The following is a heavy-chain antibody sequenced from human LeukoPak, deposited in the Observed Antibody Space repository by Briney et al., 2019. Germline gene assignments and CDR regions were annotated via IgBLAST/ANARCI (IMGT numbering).Heavy chain of an antibody. Sequence: PSETLSLTCTVSGGSISNYYWTWIRQPPGKGLEWIGYIYYSGNTNYNPSLKSRVTISLDTSKNQFSLKLTSVTAADTAMYYCARRKAKTPNYFDYWGQGALVTVSS. CDR3: ARRKAKTPNYFDY. V-gene: IGHV4-59*08. CDR2: IYYSGNT. CDR1: GGSISNYY. J-gene: IGHJ4*02.